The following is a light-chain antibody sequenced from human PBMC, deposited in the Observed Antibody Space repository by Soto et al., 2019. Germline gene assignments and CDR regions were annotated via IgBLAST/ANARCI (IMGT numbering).Light chain of an antibody. CDR3: CSYAGSYIYV. CDR1: SSDVGGYNA. V-gene: IGLV2-11*01. Sequence: QSALTQPPSVSGSPGQSVTISCTGTSSDVGGYNAVSWYQQHPGKAPNIMIYDVTKRPSGVPDRFSGSKSGNTASLTISGLQAEDEADYYCCSYAGSYIYVFGTGTKVTVL. J-gene: IGLJ1*01. CDR2: DVT.